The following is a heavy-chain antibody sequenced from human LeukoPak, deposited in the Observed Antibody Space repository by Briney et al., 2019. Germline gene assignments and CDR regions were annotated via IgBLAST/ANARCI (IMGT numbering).Heavy chain of an antibody. CDR1: GGSISSSSYY. V-gene: IGHV4-39*01. Sequence: PSETLSLTCTVSGGSISSSSYYWGWIRQPPGKGLEWIGSIYYSGSTYYNPSLKSRVTISVDTSKNQFSLKLSSVTAADTAVYYCALVVLWGERRSNTNWFDPWGQGTLVTVSS. J-gene: IGHJ5*02. CDR2: IYYSGST. CDR3: ALVVLWGERRSNTNWFDP. D-gene: IGHD2-15*01.